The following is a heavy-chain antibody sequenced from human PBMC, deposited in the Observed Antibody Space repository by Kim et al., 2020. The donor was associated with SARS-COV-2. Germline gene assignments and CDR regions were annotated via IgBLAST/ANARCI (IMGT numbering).Heavy chain of an antibody. V-gene: IGHV1-69*13. CDR2: IIPIFGTA. Sequence: SVKVSCKASGGTFSSYAISWVRQAPGQGLEWMGGIIPIFGTANYAQKFQGRVTITADESTSTAYMELSSLRSEDTAVYYCARDTIDGDIVVVPANYWGQGTLVTVSS. D-gene: IGHD2-2*01. CDR3: ARDTIDGDIVVVPANY. J-gene: IGHJ4*02. CDR1: GGTFSSYA.